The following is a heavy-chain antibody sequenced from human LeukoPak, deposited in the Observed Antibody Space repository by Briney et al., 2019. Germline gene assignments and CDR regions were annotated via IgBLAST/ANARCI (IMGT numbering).Heavy chain of an antibody. V-gene: IGHV4-4*07. D-gene: IGHD3-10*01. Sequence: SETLSLTCTVSGSTVNFYYLSWIRHSAEKGLEWIGRIYTRGNTNYNPSLKSRVTLSVDTSRNQCSLMLSSVTAADTAVYYCAKESRLGGASGSHHFDYWGQGVLVTVSS. J-gene: IGHJ4*02. CDR1: GSTVNFYY. CDR2: IYTRGNT. CDR3: AKESRLGGASGSHHFDY.